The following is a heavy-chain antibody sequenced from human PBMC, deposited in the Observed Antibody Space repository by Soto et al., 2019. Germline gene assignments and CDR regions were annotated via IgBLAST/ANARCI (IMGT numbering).Heavy chain of an antibody. Sequence: SETLSLTCTVSGASISSGGYYWGWIRQHPGKGLEWIGYIYHSGTTSYNPSLKSRLTMSVDTSENQFSLKLSSVTAADTDVYYCARDYSGYGWFDSWGQGALVTVSS. CDR3: ARDYSGYGWFDS. V-gene: IGHV4-31*03. CDR1: GASISSGGYY. CDR2: IYHSGTT. D-gene: IGHD5-12*01. J-gene: IGHJ5*01.